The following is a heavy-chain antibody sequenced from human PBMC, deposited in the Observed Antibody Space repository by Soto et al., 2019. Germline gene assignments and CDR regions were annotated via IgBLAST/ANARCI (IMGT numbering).Heavy chain of an antibody. D-gene: IGHD6-19*01. CDR3: ARRHLAVAVSPWFDP. CDR1: GLSITDSEMG. CDR2: IDTSGEK. V-gene: IGHV2-26*01. Sequence: QVTLKESGPVLVQPTETLTLRCTVSGLSITDSEMGVSWIRQPPGQPLEWLAHIDTSGEKSYRTCLKSRLAISKDTSESQIVLTMTNMDPADTATYYCARRHLAVAVSPWFDPWGQGIPVTVSS. J-gene: IGHJ5*02.